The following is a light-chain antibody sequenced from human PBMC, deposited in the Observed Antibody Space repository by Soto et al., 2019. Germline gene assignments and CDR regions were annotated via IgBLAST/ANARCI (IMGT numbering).Light chain of an antibody. CDR2: DVS. CDR3: SSYTTSNTRQIV. V-gene: IGLV2-14*03. CDR1: SSDVGGYNY. Sequence: QSVLTQPASGSGSPGQSITLSCTGTSSDVGGYNYVSWYQHHPGEAPKLMIYDVSNRPSGVFNRFSGSKSGNTASLTISGLQPEDEADYYCSSYTTSNTRQIVFGTGTKVTVL. J-gene: IGLJ1*01.